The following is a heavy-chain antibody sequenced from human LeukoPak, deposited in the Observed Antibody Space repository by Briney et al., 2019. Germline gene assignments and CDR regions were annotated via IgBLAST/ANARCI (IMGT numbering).Heavy chain of an antibody. V-gene: IGHV4-30-2*01. CDR3: ARDPTMGTRDLGHYYFDY. CDR2: IYHSGST. J-gene: IGHJ4*02. Sequence: SQTLSLTCTVSGGSISSGGYYWSWIRQPPGKGLEWIGYIYHSGSTYYNPSLKSRVTISVDRSKNQFSLKLSSVTAADTAVYYCARDPTMGTRDLGHYYFDYWGQGTLVTVSS. D-gene: IGHD7-27*01. CDR1: GGSISSGGYY.